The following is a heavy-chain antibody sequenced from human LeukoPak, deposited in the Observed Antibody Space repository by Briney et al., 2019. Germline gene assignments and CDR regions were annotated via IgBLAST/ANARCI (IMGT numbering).Heavy chain of an antibody. Sequence: PGGSLRLSCAASGFTFSSYPMNWVRQAPGKGLEWVSSIGSSSSYIYYADSVKGRFTISRDNAKNSLYLQMDSLRAEDTAVYYCARDNYGDYVVYYYYYMDVWGKGTTVTVSS. CDR1: GFTFSSYP. D-gene: IGHD4-17*01. CDR3: ARDNYGDYVVYYYYYMDV. CDR2: IGSSSSYI. J-gene: IGHJ6*03. V-gene: IGHV3-21*01.